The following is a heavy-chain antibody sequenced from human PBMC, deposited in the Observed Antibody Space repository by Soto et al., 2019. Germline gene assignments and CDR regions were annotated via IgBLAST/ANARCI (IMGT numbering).Heavy chain of an antibody. Sequence: PSETLSLTCTVSGGSISSSSYYWGWIRQPPGKGLEWIGHIFHTGSTYSNPSLKSRVTMSVDTSKNQFSLSLSSVTATDTAVYYCARRRIVGDTDFDGWGMGTLVTVSS. CDR2: IFHTGST. CDR1: GGSISSSSYY. J-gene: IGHJ4*02. D-gene: IGHD1-26*01. V-gene: IGHV4-39*01. CDR3: ARRRIVGDTDFDG.